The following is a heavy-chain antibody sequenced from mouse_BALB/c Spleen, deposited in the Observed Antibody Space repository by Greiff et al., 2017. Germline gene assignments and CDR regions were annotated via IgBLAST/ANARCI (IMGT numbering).Heavy chain of an antibody. J-gene: IGHJ4*01. CDR3: TRKFITTDYYAMDY. CDR2: IDPETGGT. Sequence: QVQLQQSGAELVRPGASVTLSCKASGYTFTDYEMHWVKQTPVHGLEWIGAIDPETGGTAYNQKFKGKATLTADKSSSTAYMELRSLTSEDSAVYYCTRKFITTDYYAMDYWGQGTSVTVSS. V-gene: IGHV1-15*01. D-gene: IGHD1-1*01. CDR1: GYTFTDYE.